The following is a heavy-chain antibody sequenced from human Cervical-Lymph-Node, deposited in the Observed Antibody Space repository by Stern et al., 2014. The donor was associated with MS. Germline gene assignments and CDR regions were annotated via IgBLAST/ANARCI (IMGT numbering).Heavy chain of an antibody. Sequence: EVQLVESGPEVKRPGESLKISCQASGYTFTSYWIGWVRQMPGKGLEWIAIIFPAGSDIRSTPSSQAQVPTSADKSSSTAYLQWNNLKASDTAIYYCARQRYFDYWGQGTLVTVSS. CDR3: ARQRYFDY. J-gene: IGHJ4*02. V-gene: IGHV5-51*01. CDR2: IFPAGSDI. CDR1: GYTFTSYW.